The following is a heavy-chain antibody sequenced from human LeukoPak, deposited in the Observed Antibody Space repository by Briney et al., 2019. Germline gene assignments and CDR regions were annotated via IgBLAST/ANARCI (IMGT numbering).Heavy chain of an antibody. D-gene: IGHD6-6*01. Sequence: SETLSLTCTVSGGSISSSSYCWGWIRQPPGKGLEWMGSIYYSGSTYYNPSLKRGVTISVDTSKNPFSLKMSSVNAADTAVYYCARNGIEYSSSSVRIDYWGQGTLVTVSS. J-gene: IGHJ4*02. CDR2: IYYSGST. CDR1: GGSISSSSYC. V-gene: IGHV4-39*07. CDR3: ARNGIEYSSSSVRIDY.